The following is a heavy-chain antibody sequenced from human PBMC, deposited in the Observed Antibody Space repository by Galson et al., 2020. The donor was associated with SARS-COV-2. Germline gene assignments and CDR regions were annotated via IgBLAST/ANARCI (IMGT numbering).Heavy chain of an antibody. CDR1: GFTFTKFA. D-gene: IGHD3-9*01. CDR2: ISGSGGST. J-gene: IGHJ4*02. Sequence: GESLKISCAASGFTFTKFAMLWVRQAPGKGLEWVSSISGSGGSTYFADSVKGRFTVSRDNSKNTLYLQMNSLRAEDTAVYYCAKGTYFDSLLSQSFDYWGQGTLVTVSS. CDR3: AKGTYFDSLLSQSFDY. V-gene: IGHV3-23*01.